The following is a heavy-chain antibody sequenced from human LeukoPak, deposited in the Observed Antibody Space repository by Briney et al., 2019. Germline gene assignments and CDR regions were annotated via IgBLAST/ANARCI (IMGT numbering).Heavy chain of an antibody. Sequence: SETLSLTCAVYGGSFSGYYWDWIRQPPGKGLEWIGYISYSGRTYYNPSLKSRVTISVDKSKNQVSLKLSSVTAADTAVYYCARGADYFDYWGQGTLVTVSS. CDR1: GGSFSGYY. D-gene: IGHD6-25*01. V-gene: IGHV4-30-4*08. J-gene: IGHJ4*02. CDR3: ARGADYFDY. CDR2: ISYSGRT.